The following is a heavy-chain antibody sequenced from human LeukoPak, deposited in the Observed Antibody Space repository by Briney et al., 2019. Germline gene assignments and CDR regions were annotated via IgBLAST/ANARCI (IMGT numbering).Heavy chain of an antibody. Sequence: GGSLRLSCSTSGFTFGGYSMSWVRQAPGKGLEGVGFIRGKAYGATTEYAASVKGRFTISRDNAKNSLYLQMNSLRAEDTAVYYCAREGRAYRYSSSWYPTPSWFDPWGQGTLVTVSS. CDR1: GFTFGGYS. CDR2: IRGKAYGATT. V-gene: IGHV3-49*04. D-gene: IGHD6-13*01. CDR3: AREGRAYRYSSSWYPTPSWFDP. J-gene: IGHJ5*02.